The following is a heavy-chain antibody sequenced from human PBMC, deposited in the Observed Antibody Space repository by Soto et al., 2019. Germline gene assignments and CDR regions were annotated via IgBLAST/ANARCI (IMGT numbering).Heavy chain of an antibody. D-gene: IGHD6-13*01. CDR1: GGSISSSNW. Sequence: QVQLQESGPGLVKPSGTLSLTCAVSGGSISSSNWWSWVRQPPGKGLEWIGEMYHSGSTNYNPSLKRRVTISVDKSKNQFSLKLSSVTAADTAMYYCTRGGAVPAAGPFDYWGQGTLVTVSS. V-gene: IGHV4-4*02. CDR3: TRGGAVPAAGPFDY. J-gene: IGHJ4*02. CDR2: MYHSGST.